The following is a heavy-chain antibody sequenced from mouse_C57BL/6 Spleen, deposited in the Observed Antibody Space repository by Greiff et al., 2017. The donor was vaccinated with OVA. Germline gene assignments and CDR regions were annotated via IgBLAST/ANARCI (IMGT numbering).Heavy chain of an antibody. CDR2: ISDGGSYT. D-gene: IGHD2-3*01. CDR1: GFTFSSYA. CDR3: ARSPTYDGSHERSMAMDY. J-gene: IGHJ4*01. Sequence: EVMLVESGGGLVKPGGSLKLSCAASGFTFSSYAMSWVRQTPEKRLEWVATISDGGSYTYYPDNVKGRFTISRDNAKNNLYLQMSHLKSEDTAMYYCARSPTYDGSHERSMAMDYWGQGTSVTVSS. V-gene: IGHV5-4*03.